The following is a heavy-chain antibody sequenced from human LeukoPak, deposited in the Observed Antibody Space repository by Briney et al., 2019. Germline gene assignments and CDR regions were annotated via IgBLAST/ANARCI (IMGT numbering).Heavy chain of an antibody. CDR2: IMPIFGST. Sequence: ASVKVSCKASGGTFNSNAFHWVRQAPGQGLEWMGGIMPIFGSTKYAQKFQGRVTVTTDESTGTAYMELSDLRSDDTAVYYCARGRSGIPAVTYNWFDPWGQETLVTVSS. V-gene: IGHV1-69*05. CDR1: GGTFNSNA. CDR3: ARGRSGIPAVTYNWFDP. D-gene: IGHD6-13*01. J-gene: IGHJ5*02.